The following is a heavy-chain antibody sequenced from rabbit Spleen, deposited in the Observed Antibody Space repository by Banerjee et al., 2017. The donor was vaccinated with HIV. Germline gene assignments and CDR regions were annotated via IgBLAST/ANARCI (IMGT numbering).Heavy chain of an antibody. Sequence: CWVRQAPGKGLEWIACIYAGSSGSTYYASWAKGRFTISKTSSTTVTLQMTSLTAADTATYFCARRGSFGYDGHNLWGPGTLVTVS. D-gene: IGHD6-1*01. V-gene: IGHV1S40*01. CDR3: ARRGSFGYDGHNL. CDR2: IYAGSSGST. J-gene: IGHJ4*01.